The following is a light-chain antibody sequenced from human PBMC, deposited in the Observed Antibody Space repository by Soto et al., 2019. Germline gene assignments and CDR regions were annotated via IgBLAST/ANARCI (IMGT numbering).Light chain of an antibody. CDR2: AAS. Sequence: DIPLTQSPSFLSPSIGERVTITCRASQVISTSLAWYQVKPGKAPKLLIYAASTLESGVPSRFSATVSGTEFSLTITSLQPEDFATYYCQQLFDSPITFGQGTRLEI. CDR3: QQLFDSPIT. J-gene: IGKJ5*01. V-gene: IGKV1-9*01. CDR1: QVISTS.